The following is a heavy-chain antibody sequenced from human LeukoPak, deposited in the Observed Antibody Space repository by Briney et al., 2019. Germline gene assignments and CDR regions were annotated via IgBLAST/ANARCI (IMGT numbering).Heavy chain of an antibody. CDR1: GFTFSTYV. CDR3: ARGFSY. CDR2: ISVGAEYI. V-gene: IGHV3-23*01. J-gene: IGHJ4*02. Sequence: PGGSLRLSCAASGFTFSTYVMNWFRQAPGKGLEWVSTISVGAEYIFYADSVKGRFTISRDDSNNALYLQMNSLRAEDTAVYYCARGFSYWGQGTLVTVSS.